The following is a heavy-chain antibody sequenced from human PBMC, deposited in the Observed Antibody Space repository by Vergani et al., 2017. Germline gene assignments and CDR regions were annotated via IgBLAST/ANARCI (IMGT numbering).Heavy chain of an antibody. D-gene: IGHD3-22*01. CDR1: GYSFTSYW. J-gene: IGHJ5*02. CDR3: ARVGWSYYDSSGYYYAPGGWFDP. V-gene: IGHV5-10-1*03. Sequence: EVQLVQSGAEVKKPGESLRISCKGSGYSFTSYWISWVRQMPGKGLEWMGRIEPSDSYTNYSPSFQGHVTISADKSISTAYLQWSSLKASDTAMYYCARVGWSYYDSSGYYYAPGGWFDPWGQGTLVTVSS. CDR2: IEPSDSYT.